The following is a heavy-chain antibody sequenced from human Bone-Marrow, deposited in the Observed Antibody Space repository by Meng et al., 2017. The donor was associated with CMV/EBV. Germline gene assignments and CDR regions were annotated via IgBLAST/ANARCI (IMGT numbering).Heavy chain of an antibody. D-gene: IGHD6-19*01. CDR2: INPNDDT. CDR3: ARCSGWSHFDY. CDR1: GYTCTDNH. V-gene: IGHV1-2*02. Sequence: QVRLGQSGAELKKPWASVEVSIKAGGYTCTDNHIHWGRHAPGHWLEWMGWINPNDDTNYAQNFQGRVTMTRDLSINTVYMELSRLTSDYTAVYDCARCSGWSHFDYWGLGTLVTVSS. J-gene: IGHJ4*02.